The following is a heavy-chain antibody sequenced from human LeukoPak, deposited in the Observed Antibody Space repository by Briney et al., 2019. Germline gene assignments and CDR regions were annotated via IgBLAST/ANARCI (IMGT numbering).Heavy chain of an antibody. D-gene: IGHD6-19*01. CDR3: ARVVYDVRGQWLLAGFDC. CDR2: ISTITSTT. CDR1: GFTFGSYE. J-gene: IGHJ4*02. Sequence: SGGSLRLSCVASGFTFGSYEMNWVRQAPGKGLEWVSYISTITSTTYYADSVKGRFTVSRDNAKNTLYLQMNSLRADDTAVYYCARVVYDVRGQWLLAGFDCWGQGTLVTVSS. V-gene: IGHV3-48*03.